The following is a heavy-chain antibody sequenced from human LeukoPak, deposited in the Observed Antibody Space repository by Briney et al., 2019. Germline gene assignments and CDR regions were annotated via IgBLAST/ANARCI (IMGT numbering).Heavy chain of an antibody. CDR2: IIPIFGTA. CDR1: GGTFSSYA. D-gene: IGHD3-9*01. J-gene: IGHJ6*03. CDR3: ARALHGYPLLRYFDWSSHPFYYYYYMDV. Sequence: GASVKVSCKASGGTFSSYAISWVRQAPGQGLEWMGGIIPIFGTANYAQKFQGRVTITADESTSTAYMELSSLRSEDTAVYYCARALHGYPLLRYFDWSSHPFYYYYYMDVWGKGTTVTISS. V-gene: IGHV1-69*13.